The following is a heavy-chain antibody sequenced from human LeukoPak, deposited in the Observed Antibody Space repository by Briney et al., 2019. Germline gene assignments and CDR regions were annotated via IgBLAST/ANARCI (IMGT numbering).Heavy chain of an antibody. CDR2: MYYSGST. CDR1: GGSISNYC. CDR3: ARHRLSQIRVLLFWVDY. D-gene: IGHD3-9*01. Sequence: SETLSLTCTVSGGSISNYCWSAIRQPPGKGLEWIGYMYYSGSTNYNPSLKSRVTISVDTSKNQFSLKLSSVIAADTAVYYCARHRLSQIRVLLFWVDYWGQGTLVTVSS. V-gene: IGHV4-59*08. J-gene: IGHJ4*02.